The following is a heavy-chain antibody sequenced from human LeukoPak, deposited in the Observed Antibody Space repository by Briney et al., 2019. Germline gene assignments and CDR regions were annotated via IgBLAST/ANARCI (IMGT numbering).Heavy chain of an antibody. CDR1: GGAFSSYA. Sequence: GASVKVSCKASGGAFSSYAISWVRQAPGQGLEWMGGIIPIFGTANYAQKFQGGVTITTDESTSTAYMELSSLRSEDTAVYYCARGGLVPAAYHFQHWGQGTLVTVSS. V-gene: IGHV1-69*05. J-gene: IGHJ1*01. CDR3: ARGGLVPAAYHFQH. CDR2: IIPIFGTA. D-gene: IGHD2-2*01.